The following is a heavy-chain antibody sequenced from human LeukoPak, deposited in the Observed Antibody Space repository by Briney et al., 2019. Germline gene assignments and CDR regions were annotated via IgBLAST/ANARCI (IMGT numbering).Heavy chain of an antibody. CDR2: INPSSGGT. D-gene: IGHD3-10*01. Sequence: ASVKVSCKASGYTFTDYYIHWVRQAPGQGLEWMGWINPSSGGTAYAQKFQGRVTMTTDTSIITAYMEMNRLTSDDTAVYYCARIWGPTSWSYFQHWGQGTLVTVSS. CDR3: ARIWGPTSWSYFQH. J-gene: IGHJ1*01. V-gene: IGHV1-2*02. CDR1: GYTFTDYY.